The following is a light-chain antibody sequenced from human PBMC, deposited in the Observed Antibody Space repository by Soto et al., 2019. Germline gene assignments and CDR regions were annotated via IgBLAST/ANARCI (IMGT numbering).Light chain of an antibody. CDR2: EVI. J-gene: IGLJ1*01. V-gene: IGLV2-11*01. Sequence: QSALTQPRSVSGSPGQSVTISCTGTSSDVGGYNYVSWYQQHPGEAPKLMIYEVIKRPSGVPDRFSGSRSGNTASLTISGLQAEDEAYYYCCSYAGSYTEVFGTGTKVTVL. CDR1: SSDVGGYNY. CDR3: CSYAGSYTEV.